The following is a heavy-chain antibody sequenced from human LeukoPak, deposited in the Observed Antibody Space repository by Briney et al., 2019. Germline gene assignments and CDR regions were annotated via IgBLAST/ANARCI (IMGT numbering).Heavy chain of an antibody. CDR3: ASRGGSSGFDY. CDR1: GFTFSSYG. J-gene: IGHJ4*02. D-gene: IGHD2-15*01. Sequence: PGGSLRLSCAASGFTFSSYGMHWVRQAPGKGLEWVAVISYDGSNKYYADSVKGRFTISRDNSKNTLYLQMNSLRAEDTAVYYCASRGGSSGFDYWGQGTLVTVSS. V-gene: IGHV3-30*03. CDR2: ISYDGSNK.